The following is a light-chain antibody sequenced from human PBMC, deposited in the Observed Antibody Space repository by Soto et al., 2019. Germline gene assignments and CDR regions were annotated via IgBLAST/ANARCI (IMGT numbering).Light chain of an antibody. CDR2: EGT. V-gene: IGLV2-23*01. Sequence: SVLTQPASVSGSPGQSITISCSGTTSDVGGYNLVSWYQQHTAKAPKLLIYEGTQRPSGVSSRFSGSKSGNTASLTISGLQAEDEADYYCCSYASSSSYVFGTGIKVTVL. CDR1: TSDVGGYNL. CDR3: CSYASSSSYV. J-gene: IGLJ1*01.